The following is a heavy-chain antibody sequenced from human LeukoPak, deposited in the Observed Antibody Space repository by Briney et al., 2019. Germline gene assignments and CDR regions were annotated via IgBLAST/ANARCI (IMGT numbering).Heavy chain of an antibody. D-gene: IGHD2-15*01. Sequence: GKSLRLSCAASGFTFKTYAMHWVRQAPGKGLEWLAVIWYDGKFKYYGDSVKGRISISRDNSKATLDLQMDNLRAEDSGVYYCARGFASGASSVQFWGQGTLVTVSS. J-gene: IGHJ4*02. CDR3: ARGFASGASSVQF. V-gene: IGHV3-33*01. CDR2: IWYDGKFK. CDR1: GFTFKTYA.